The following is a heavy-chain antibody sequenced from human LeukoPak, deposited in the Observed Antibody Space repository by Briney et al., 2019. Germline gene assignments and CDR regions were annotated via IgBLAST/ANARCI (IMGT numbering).Heavy chain of an antibody. CDR1: GFTFSSYG. J-gene: IGHJ4*02. V-gene: IGHV3-21*01. D-gene: IGHD3-16*01. CDR3: ARESRGNYFDY. Sequence: GGSLRLSCAASGFTFSSYGMHWVRQAPGKGLEWVSSISSSSSYIYYADSVKGRFTISRDNAKNSLYLQMNSLRAEDTAVYYCARESRGNYFDYWGQGTLVTVSS. CDR2: ISSSSSYI.